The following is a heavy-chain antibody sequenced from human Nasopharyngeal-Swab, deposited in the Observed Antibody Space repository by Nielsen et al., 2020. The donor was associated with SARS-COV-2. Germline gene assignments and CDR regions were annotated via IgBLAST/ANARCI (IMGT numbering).Heavy chain of an antibody. D-gene: IGHD3-10*01. CDR1: RGTFSSYA. CDR2: IIPIFGTA. V-gene: IGHV1-69*13. CDR3: ARSLSYYYGSGRPDHWYFDL. J-gene: IGHJ2*01. Sequence: SVPVSCKASRGTFSSYAISWVRQAPGQGLEWMGGIIPIFGTANYAQKFQGRVTITADESTSTAYMELSSLRSEDTAVYYCARSLSYYYGSGRPDHWYFDLWGRGTLVTVSS.